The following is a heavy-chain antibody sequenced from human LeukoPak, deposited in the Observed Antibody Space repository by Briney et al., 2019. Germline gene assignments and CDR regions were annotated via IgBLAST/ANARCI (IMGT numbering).Heavy chain of an antibody. CDR2: IRYDGSNE. CDR1: GFTFSSYD. J-gene: IGHJ4*02. V-gene: IGHV3-33*01. CDR3: ARSRYNLDY. D-gene: IGHD5-24*01. Sequence: GRSLRLSCAASGFTFSSYDMHWVRQAPGKGPEWVAIIRYDGSNENYADSVKGRFTISRDNSKKTLYLQMNSLRAEDTAVYYCARSRYNLDYWGQGTQVTVSS.